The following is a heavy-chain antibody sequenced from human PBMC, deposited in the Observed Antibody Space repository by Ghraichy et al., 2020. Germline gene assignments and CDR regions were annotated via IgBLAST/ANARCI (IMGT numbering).Heavy chain of an antibody. Sequence: GGSLRLSCAASGFIFNKYSMAWVRQAPGKGLEWIANISKDAPIGITTYYVDSVKGRFTVSRDNAKSSLFLQMNSLTDEDTATYYCARESPLSYSSSSFDLWGQGTLVTVSS. D-gene: IGHD6-6*01. CDR3: ARESPLSYSSSSFDL. CDR1: GFIFNKYS. CDR2: ISKDAPIGITT. V-gene: IGHV3-7*01. J-gene: IGHJ4*02.